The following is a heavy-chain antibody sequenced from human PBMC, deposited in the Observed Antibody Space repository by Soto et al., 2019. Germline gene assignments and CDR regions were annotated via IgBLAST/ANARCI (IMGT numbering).Heavy chain of an antibody. CDR1: GYTFTSYD. CDR3: ARGASSSWYAHYYYYMDV. J-gene: IGHJ6*03. D-gene: IGHD6-13*01. CDR2: MNPNSGNT. Sequence: ASVKVSCKASGYTFTSYDINWVRQATGQGLEWMGWMNPNSGNTGYAQKFQGRVTMTRNTSISTAYMELSSLRSEDTAVYYCARGASSSWYAHYYYYMDVWGKGTTVTVSS. V-gene: IGHV1-8*01.